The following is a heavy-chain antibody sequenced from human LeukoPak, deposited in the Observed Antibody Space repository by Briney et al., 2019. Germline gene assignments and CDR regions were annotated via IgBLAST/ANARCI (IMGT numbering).Heavy chain of an antibody. V-gene: IGHV4-34*01. CDR2: INHSGST. D-gene: IGHD6-25*01. J-gene: IGHJ4*02. Sequence: SETLSLTCAVYGGSFSGYYWSWIRQPPGKGLEWIGEINHSGSTNYNPSLKSRVTISVDTSKNRFSLKLSSVTAADTAVYYCARHQRSRYFDYWGQGTLVTVSS. CDR3: ARHQRSRYFDY. CDR1: GGSFSGYY.